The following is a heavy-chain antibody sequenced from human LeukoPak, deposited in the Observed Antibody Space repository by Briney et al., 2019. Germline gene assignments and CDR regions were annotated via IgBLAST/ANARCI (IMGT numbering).Heavy chain of an antibody. Sequence: GGSLRLSCAASGFTFGGYAMSWVRQAPGKGLEWVSAISGSGGSTYYADSVKGRFTISRDNSKNTLYLQMNSLRAEDTAVYYCAKEVPMVRGVKYFDYWGQGTLVTVSS. CDR1: GFTFGGYA. D-gene: IGHD3-10*01. V-gene: IGHV3-23*01. J-gene: IGHJ4*02. CDR3: AKEVPMVRGVKYFDY. CDR2: ISGSGGST.